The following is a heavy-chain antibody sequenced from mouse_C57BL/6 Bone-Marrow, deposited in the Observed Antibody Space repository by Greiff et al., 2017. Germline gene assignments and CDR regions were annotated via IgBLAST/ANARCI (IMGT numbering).Heavy chain of an antibody. V-gene: IGHV5-17*01. CDR1: GFPFSDYG. CDR3: ARSGADVY. D-gene: IGHD6-1*01. CDR2: ISSGSSTI. Sequence: EVQLVQSGAGLVKPGGSLKLSCAASGFPFSDYGMHWVRQAPEKGLAWVAYISSGSSTIYYADTVKGRFTISRDNAKNTLFLQMTSLRSADTAMDWCARSGADVYWGKGFRVTVSA. J-gene: IGHJ3*01.